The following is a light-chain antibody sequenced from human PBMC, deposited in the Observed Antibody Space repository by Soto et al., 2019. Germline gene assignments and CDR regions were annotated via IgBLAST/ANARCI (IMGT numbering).Light chain of an antibody. J-gene: IGKJ3*01. V-gene: IGKV1-33*01. CDR2: DAS. CDR3: LQYDNLPFT. CDR1: QDISNY. Sequence: DIQMTQSPSSLSASVGDRVTITCQASQDISNYLNWYQQKPGKAPKLLIYDASNLETGVSSTFSGSGSGTYFSFTISSLQPEDIATYYCLQYDNLPFTCGPGTKVYIK.